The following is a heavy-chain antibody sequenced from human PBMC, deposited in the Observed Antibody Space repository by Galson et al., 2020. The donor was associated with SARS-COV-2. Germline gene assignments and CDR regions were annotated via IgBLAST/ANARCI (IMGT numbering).Heavy chain of an antibody. D-gene: IGHD3-9*01. J-gene: IGHJ6*02. CDR2: ISYDGSNK. Sequence: GESLKISCAASGFTFSSYGMHWVRQAPGKGLEWVAVISYDGSNKYYADSVKGRFTISRDNSKNTLYLQMNSLRAEDTAVYYCARDDRYYDILTGDYIGSVGGYYYYGMDVWGQGTTVTVSS. CDR3: ARDDRYYDILTGDYIGSVGGYYYYGMDV. V-gene: IGHV3-30*03. CDR1: GFTFSSYG.